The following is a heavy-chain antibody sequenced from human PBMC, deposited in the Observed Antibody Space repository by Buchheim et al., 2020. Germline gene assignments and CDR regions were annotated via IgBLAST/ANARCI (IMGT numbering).Heavy chain of an antibody. CDR1: GFAFSSYA. CDR3: VRYYGDYSLDY. Sequence: VQLLESGGGLVQPGRSLRLSCAASGFAFSSYAMHWVRQAPGKGLEWVTVISYDGSNKYYADSVKGRFTISRDNSKKTLYLQMNSLRAEDTAVYYCVRYYGDYSLDYWGQGTL. J-gene: IGHJ4*02. D-gene: IGHD4-17*01. V-gene: IGHV3-30-3*01. CDR2: ISYDGSNK.